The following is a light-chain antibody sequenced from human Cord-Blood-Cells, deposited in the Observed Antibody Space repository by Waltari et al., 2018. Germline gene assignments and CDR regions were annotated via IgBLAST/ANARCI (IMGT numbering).Light chain of an antibody. Sequence: QSALTQPASVSGSPGQSSTIPCTGTRSDVGGFNYVPWYQQHPGKAPKLKFYDVSNRPSGVSNRFSGSKSGNTASLTISGLQAEDEADYYCSSYTSSSTNWVFGGGTKLTVL. J-gene: IGLJ3*02. V-gene: IGLV2-14*01. CDR1: RSDVGGFNY. CDR2: DVS. CDR3: SSYTSSSTNWV.